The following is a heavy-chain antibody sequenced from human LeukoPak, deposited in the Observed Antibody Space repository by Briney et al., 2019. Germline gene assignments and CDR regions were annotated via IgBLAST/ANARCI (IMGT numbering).Heavy chain of an antibody. D-gene: IGHD2-15*01. V-gene: IGHV4-4*07. Sequence: SETLSLTCTVSGGSISSYYWSWIRRPAGKGLEWIGRIYTSGSTNYNPSLKSRVTMSVDTSKNQFSLKLSSVTAADTAVYYCARSGECSGGSCIRDFDYWGQGTLVTVSS. CDR3: ARSGECSGGSCIRDFDY. CDR2: IYTSGST. J-gene: IGHJ4*02. CDR1: GGSISSYY.